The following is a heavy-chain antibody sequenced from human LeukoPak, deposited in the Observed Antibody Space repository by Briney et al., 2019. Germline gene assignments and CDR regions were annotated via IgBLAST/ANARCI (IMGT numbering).Heavy chain of an antibody. CDR2: IYYSRST. Sequence: SETLSLTCTVSGGSISSYYWSWIRQPPGKGLEWIGYIYYSRSTNYNPSLKSRVTISVDTSKNQFSLKLSSVTAADTAVYYCARDRRGSGSYYDYYYYGMDVWGKGTTVTVSS. CDR1: GGSISSYY. D-gene: IGHD3-10*01. CDR3: ARDRRGSGSYYDYYYYGMDV. V-gene: IGHV4-59*01. J-gene: IGHJ6*04.